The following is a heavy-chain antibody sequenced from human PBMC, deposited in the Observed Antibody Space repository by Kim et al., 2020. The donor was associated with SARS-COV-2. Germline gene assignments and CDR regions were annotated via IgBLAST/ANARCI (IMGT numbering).Heavy chain of an antibody. D-gene: IGHD3-22*01. CDR3: ARMHRYYDSSGSYHYFGLDV. V-gene: IGHV3-53*01. CDR1: GFTVSSSY. Sequence: GGSLRLSCAASGFTVSSSYMNWVRQTPGKGLDWVSTIYTGGSTYHADAVKGRFTISRDNSKNTLYLQMDSLRADDTAVYYCARMHRYYDSSGSYHYFGLDVWGQGTTVTVS. CDR2: IYTGGST. J-gene: IGHJ6*02.